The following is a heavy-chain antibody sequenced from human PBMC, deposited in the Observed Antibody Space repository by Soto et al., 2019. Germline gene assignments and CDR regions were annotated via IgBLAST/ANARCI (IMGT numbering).Heavy chain of an antibody. CDR2: INPNSGGT. D-gene: IGHD6-6*01. J-gene: IGHJ6*02. Sequence: QVQLVQSGAEVKKPGASVKVSCKASGYTFTGYYMHWVRQAPGQGLEWMGWINPNSGGTNYAQKFQGRVTMTRDTSISTAYTELSRLRSDDTAVYYCARGIAARPLYYYYYGMDVWGQGTTVTVSS. CDR1: GYTFTGYY. CDR3: ARGIAARPLYYYYYGMDV. V-gene: IGHV1-2*02.